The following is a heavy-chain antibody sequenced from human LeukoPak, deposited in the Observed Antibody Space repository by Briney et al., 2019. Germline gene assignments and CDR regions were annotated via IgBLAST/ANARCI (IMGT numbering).Heavy chain of an antibody. CDR1: GFTFSSYA. Sequence: GGSLRLSCAASGFTFSSYAMSWVRQAPGKGLDWVSAISGSGGSTYYADSVKGRFTISRDNSKNTLYLQMNSLRAEDTAVYYCAKDHNLAAAGRYYFDYWGQGTLVTVSS. CDR3: AKDHNLAAAGRYYFDY. D-gene: IGHD6-13*01. CDR2: ISGSGGST. J-gene: IGHJ4*02. V-gene: IGHV3-23*01.